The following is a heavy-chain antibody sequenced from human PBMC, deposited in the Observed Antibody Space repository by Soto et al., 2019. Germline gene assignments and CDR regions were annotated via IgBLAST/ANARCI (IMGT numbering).Heavy chain of an antibody. J-gene: IGHJ4*02. V-gene: IGHV4-4*02. CDR1: GGSISSNNW. CDR2: IYHSGGT. CDR3: ARERGAGTYQGFDF. Sequence: QVQLQESGPGLVKPSGTLYLTCAVSGGSISSNNWWHWVRQPPGKGLEWIGEIYHSGGTNYSPSLKSRVTMSVDKSKNQFSLSLSSMTAADTAVYYCARERGAGTYQGFDFWGQGTLVTVSS. D-gene: IGHD1-26*01.